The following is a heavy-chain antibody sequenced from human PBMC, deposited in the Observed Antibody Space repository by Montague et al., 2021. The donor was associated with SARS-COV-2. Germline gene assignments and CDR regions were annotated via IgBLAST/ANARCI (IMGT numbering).Heavy chain of an antibody. J-gene: IGHJ4*02. CDR1: GFIFDDYG. CDR3: VRGYNYGPFDY. D-gene: IGHD5-18*01. CDR2: ITRYGNST. Sequence: SLRLSCAASGFIFDDYGMRWVRQVPGKGLEWVSGITRYGNSTSYADSVKGRLTVSRDNAKNSLSLQMNSLRAEDTALYYCVRGYNYGPFDYWGRGTLVTVSS. V-gene: IGHV3-20*04.